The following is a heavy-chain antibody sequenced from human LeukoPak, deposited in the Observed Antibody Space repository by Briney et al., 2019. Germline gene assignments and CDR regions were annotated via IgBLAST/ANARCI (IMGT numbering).Heavy chain of an antibody. CDR1: GGSISRYH. J-gene: IGHJ3*02. V-gene: IGHV4-59*01. CDR3: ARGRSSGYYSAFDI. Sequence: PSETLSLTCTVSGGSISRYHWSWIRQPPGKGLEWIAYIYYSGNTNYNPSLKSRVTISVDTSKNQFSLKLSSVTAADTAVYYCARGRSSGYYSAFDIWGQGTMVTVSS. CDR2: IYYSGNT. D-gene: IGHD3-22*01.